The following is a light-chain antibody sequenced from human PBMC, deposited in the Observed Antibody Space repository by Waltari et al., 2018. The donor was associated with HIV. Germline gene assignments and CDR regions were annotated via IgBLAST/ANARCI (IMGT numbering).Light chain of an antibody. Sequence: SVLAQPRSVSGTPGQRVNISCSGSSSNVRNNYVYWYQQVPGVAPKLLIYRNNQRLSGVPDRFSGSKSGTSASLAISGLRTEDEAEYYCAAWDDRLSGRLFGGGTKVTVL. J-gene: IGLJ2*01. CDR2: RNN. CDR1: SSNVRNNY. CDR3: AAWDDRLSGRL. V-gene: IGLV1-47*01.